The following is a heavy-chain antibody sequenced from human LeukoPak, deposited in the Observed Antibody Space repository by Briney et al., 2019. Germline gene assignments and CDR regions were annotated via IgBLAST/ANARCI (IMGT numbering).Heavy chain of an antibody. CDR2: IYPGDSDT. Sequence: GESLKISCKGSGYSFTSYWIGWVRQMPGKGLEWMGIIYPGDSDTRYSPSFQSQVTISADKSISTAYLQWSSLKASDTAMYYCASQYMITFGGVIVNDAFDIWGQGTMVTVSS. V-gene: IGHV5-51*01. D-gene: IGHD3-16*02. CDR3: ASQYMITFGGVIVNDAFDI. J-gene: IGHJ3*02. CDR1: GYSFTSYW.